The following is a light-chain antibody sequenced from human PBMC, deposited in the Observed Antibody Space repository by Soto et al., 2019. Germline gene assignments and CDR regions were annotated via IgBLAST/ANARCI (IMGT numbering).Light chain of an antibody. J-gene: IGKJ2*01. CDR2: SAC. CDR1: QSISTE. V-gene: IGKV3-15*01. Sequence: EIAMTQSPATLSVSPGERATLSCMASQSISTELAWYQQIPGQPPRLLIYSACTRATGVPARFTGSGSGSEFTLTISGLQSEYFAIYYCQQGHNWPLTFGQGTRLEI. CDR3: QQGHNWPLT.